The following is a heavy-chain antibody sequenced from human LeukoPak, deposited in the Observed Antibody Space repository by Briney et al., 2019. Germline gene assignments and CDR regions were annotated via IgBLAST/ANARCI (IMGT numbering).Heavy chain of an antibody. V-gene: IGHV4-59*02. D-gene: IGHD2/OR15-2a*01. CDR2: MHGSGSP. J-gene: IGHJ3*02. CDR1: GASVRSDH. Sequence: PSETLSLACTVSGASVRSDHWNWIRQPPGKGLEWIAYMHGSGSPNYNPSLASRLTLSVDATENLLSLKLTSVTAADTAVYFCARDLSVNAFDIWGQGTLVTVSS. CDR3: ARDLSVNAFDI.